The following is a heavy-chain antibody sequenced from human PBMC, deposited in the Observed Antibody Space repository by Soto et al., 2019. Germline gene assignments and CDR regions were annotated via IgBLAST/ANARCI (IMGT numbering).Heavy chain of an antibody. CDR3: VRQRGLSSFYGMDV. V-gene: IGHV3-21*02. Sequence: EVQLVESGGGLVKPGGSLRLSCAASGFTLTTYTMNWFRQASGKGLEWVSSITSSSGHIYYADSVKGRFTITRDNARNSLYLQMNSLRAEDTAVYYCVRQRGLSSFYGMDVWGQGTTVTVSS. D-gene: IGHD3-10*01. CDR2: ITSSSGHI. J-gene: IGHJ6*02. CDR1: GFTLTTYT.